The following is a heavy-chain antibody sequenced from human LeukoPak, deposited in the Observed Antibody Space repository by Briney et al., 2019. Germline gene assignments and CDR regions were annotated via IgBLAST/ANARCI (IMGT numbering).Heavy chain of an antibody. CDR2: INWNGGTT. D-gene: IGHD1-26*01. V-gene: IGHV3-20*04. CDR3: ARGGVGAFGYYFDY. Sequence: GGSLRLSCAASGFTFSSYAMSWVRQAPGKGLEWVSGINWNGGTTGYADSVKGRFTISRDNAKNSLYLQMNSLRAEDTALYYCARGGVGAFGYYFDYWGQGTLVTVSS. J-gene: IGHJ4*02. CDR1: GFTFSSYA.